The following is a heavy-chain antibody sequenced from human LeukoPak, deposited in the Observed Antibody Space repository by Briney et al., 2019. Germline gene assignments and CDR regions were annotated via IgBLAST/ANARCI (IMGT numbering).Heavy chain of an antibody. CDR3: ARGYGDNSGAFDI. Sequence: SETLSLTCTVSGGXIMVAAYSWSWIRQPPGKGLEWIGYIYYSGRTYYNPSLKSRVTISLDMSKNQFSLKLSSVTAADTAVYFCARGYGDNSGAFDIWGQGTLVTVSS. CDR1: GGXIMVAAYS. D-gene: IGHD4-23*01. V-gene: IGHV4-30-2*01. J-gene: IGHJ3*02. CDR2: IYYSGRT.